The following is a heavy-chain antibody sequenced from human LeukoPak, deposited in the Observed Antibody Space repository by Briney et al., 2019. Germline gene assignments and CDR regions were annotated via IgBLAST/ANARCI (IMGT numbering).Heavy chain of an antibody. D-gene: IGHD4-11*01. CDR3: ARQGNSNYWYFDL. Sequence: GSVKVSCKTSGYTFTDSYIHWVRQAPGQGLECMGRIDPNSGGANYAQKFQDRVTMTRDTSISTAYMELSRLRSDDTAVYYCARQGNSNYWYFDLWGRGTLVTVSS. V-gene: IGHV1-2*06. J-gene: IGHJ2*01. CDR1: GYTFTDSY. CDR2: IDPNSGGA.